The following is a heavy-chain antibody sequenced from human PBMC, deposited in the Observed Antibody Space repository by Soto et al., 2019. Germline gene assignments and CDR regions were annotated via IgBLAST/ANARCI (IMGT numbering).Heavy chain of an antibody. Sequence: PGGSLRLSCAASGFSFSSYAMHWVRQAPGKGLEWVTLISYDGSNEYYADSVKGRSTISRDNSKDMLYLQMNSLRPEDTAVYYCVRVHHYYDSSGYFLNYFDHWGQGTLVTVSS. D-gene: IGHD3-22*01. V-gene: IGHV3-30-3*01. CDR2: ISYDGSNE. J-gene: IGHJ4*02. CDR1: GFSFSSYA. CDR3: VRVHHYYDSSGYFLNYFDH.